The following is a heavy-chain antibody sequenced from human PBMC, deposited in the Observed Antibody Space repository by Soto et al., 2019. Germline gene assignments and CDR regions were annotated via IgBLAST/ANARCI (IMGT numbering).Heavy chain of an antibody. Sequence: GASVKVSCKASGYIFTSFGISWVRQAPGQGLEWMGWISAYNGNTNYAQNLQGRVTMTTDTSTSTAYMELRSLRSDDTAVYYCARDNSRLYFDYWGHGALVTVSS. CDR1: GYIFTSFG. V-gene: IGHV1-18*01. J-gene: IGHJ4*01. CDR3: ARDNSRLYFDY. CDR2: ISAYNGNT. D-gene: IGHD1-26*01.